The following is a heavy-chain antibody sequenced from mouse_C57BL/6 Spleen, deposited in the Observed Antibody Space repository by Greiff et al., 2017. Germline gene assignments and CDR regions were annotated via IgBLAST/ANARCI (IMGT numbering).Heavy chain of an antibody. CDR2: INPSSGYT. D-gene: IGHD2-14*01. V-gene: IGHV1-4*01. Sequence: VQLKESGAELARPGASVKMSCKASGYTFTSYTMHWVKQRPGQGLEWIGYINPSSGYTKYNQKFKDKATLTADKSSSTAYMQLSSLTSEDSEVYYGTRGGTTTVDYWGQGTTLTVSS. J-gene: IGHJ2*01. CDR3: TRGGTTTVDY. CDR1: GYTFTSYT.